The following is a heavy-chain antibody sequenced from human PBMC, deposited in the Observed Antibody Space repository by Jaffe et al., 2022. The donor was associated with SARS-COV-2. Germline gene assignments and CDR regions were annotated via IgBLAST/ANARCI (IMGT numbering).Heavy chain of an antibody. Sequence: QVQLQESGPGLVKPSETLSLTCTVSGGSIKNYHWNWIRLPPGKGLEWIGNAFFTRATNYNPSLKSRVVISVDTSKNQVSLKLISVTAADTAVYYCARGRGESVAQDYWGQGLLVTVSS. CDR3: ARGRGESVAQDY. V-gene: IGHV4-59*01. D-gene: IGHD3-16*01. CDR1: GGSIKNYH. J-gene: IGHJ4*02. CDR2: AFFTRAT.